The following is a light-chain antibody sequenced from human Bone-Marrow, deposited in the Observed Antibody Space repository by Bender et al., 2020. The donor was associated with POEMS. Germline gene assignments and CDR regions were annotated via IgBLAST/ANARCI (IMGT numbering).Light chain of an antibody. Sequence: QSVLTQPPSASGAPGQTVSISCSGSSSNIGSKYVFWYQQVPGTAPKLLIYRNNERPSGVPDRFSGSKSGTSASLTISGLRSEDAAHYYCSSFSGSDLWVFGGGTKLTVL. CDR1: SSNIGSKY. CDR2: RNN. V-gene: IGLV1-47*01. CDR3: SSFSGSDLWV. J-gene: IGLJ3*02.